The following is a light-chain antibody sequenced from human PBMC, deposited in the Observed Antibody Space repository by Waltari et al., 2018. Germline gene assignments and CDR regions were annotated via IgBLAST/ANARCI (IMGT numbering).Light chain of an antibody. Sequence: QSGLTQPASVSGSPGQSITISCTGTSSDGGNYNLVSWYQQYPGKAPKLMVYEVTKRTSGVSERFSGSKSGNTASLTIYGRQSEDEADYYCCSYAGLGIYVFGTGTKVTVL. CDR3: CSYAGLGIYV. CDR1: SSDGGNYNL. V-gene: IGLV2-23*02. J-gene: IGLJ1*01. CDR2: EVT.